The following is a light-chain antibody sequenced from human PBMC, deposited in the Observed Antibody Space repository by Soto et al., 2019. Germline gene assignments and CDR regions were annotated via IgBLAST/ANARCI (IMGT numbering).Light chain of an antibody. CDR1: QSVSRNY. CDR3: QQYNNWPQT. J-gene: IGKJ1*01. CDR2: GAS. V-gene: IGKV3-20*01. Sequence: EIVLTQSPGTLSLSPGERATLSCRASQSVSRNYLAWYQQKPGQAPRLLIFGASSRATGIPARFSGGGSGTEFTLTISSLQSEDFAEYHCQQYNNWPQTFGQGTKVDIK.